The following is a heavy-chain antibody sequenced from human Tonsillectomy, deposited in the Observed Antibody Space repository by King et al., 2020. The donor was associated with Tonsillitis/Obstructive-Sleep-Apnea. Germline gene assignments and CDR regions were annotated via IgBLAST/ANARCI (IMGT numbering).Heavy chain of an antibody. CDR2: IYPVDSDT. Sequence: QLVQSGAEVKKPGESLKISCKGSGYRFTSYWIGWVRQMPGKGLEWMGIIYPVDSDTRYSPSFRGQVTISADKSISTAYLQWSSLKASDTAIYYCARLLGLTTVTTWAFDYWGQGTLVTVSS. J-gene: IGHJ4*02. CDR3: ARLLGLTTVTTWAFDY. V-gene: IGHV5-51*01. D-gene: IGHD4-11*01. CDR1: GYRFTSYW.